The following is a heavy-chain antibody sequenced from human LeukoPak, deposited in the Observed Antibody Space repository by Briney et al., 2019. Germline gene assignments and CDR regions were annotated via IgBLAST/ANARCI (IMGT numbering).Heavy chain of an antibody. J-gene: IGHJ6*02. V-gene: IGHV3-7*01. CDR2: IKEDGSLR. CDR1: GFTFSSYW. D-gene: IGHD6-13*01. CDR3: ARDGQQQAAYSMDV. Sequence: GGSLRLSRAASGFTFSSYWMHWVRQAPGKGLEWVANIKEDGSLRQYVDSVKGRFTISRDNSKNTLYLQMNSLRADDTGVYFCARDGQQQAAYSMDVWGQGTTVTVSS.